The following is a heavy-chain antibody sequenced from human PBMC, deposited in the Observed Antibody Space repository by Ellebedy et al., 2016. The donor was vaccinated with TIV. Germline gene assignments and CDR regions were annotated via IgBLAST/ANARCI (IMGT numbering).Heavy chain of an antibody. J-gene: IGHJ3*01. Sequence: GGSLRLSCAAAGFTFTNHALHWVRQAPGKGLEWVALIWYDGSNKYYADSVKGRFTVSRDNSQNTLSLQMNSLTIEDTAVYYCARDRRISGTSGSFDVWGQGTVVTVSS. D-gene: IGHD1-20*01. V-gene: IGHV3-33*01. CDR1: GFTFTNHA. CDR3: ARDRRISGTSGSFDV. CDR2: IWYDGSNK.